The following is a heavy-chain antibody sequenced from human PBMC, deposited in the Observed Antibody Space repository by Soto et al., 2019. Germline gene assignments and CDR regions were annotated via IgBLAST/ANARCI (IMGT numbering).Heavy chain of an antibody. CDR2: IHYVGSP. CDR1: GGSISSSSYY. J-gene: IGHJ1*01. Sequence: QLQLQESGPGLVKPSETLSLTCTVSGGSISSSSYYWGWIRQPPGKGLQWIGNIHYVGSPYYNPSLKSRVTISVDTSKTRFSLRLRSVTAADTAVYYCARLGLPSYGRAAYWGQGTLVTVSS. CDR3: ARLGLPSYGRAAY. D-gene: IGHD4-17*01. V-gene: IGHV4-39*01.